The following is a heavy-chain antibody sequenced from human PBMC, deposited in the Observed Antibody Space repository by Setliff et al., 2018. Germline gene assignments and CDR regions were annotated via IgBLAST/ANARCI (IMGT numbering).Heavy chain of an antibody. J-gene: IGHJ4*02. CDR2: IKQDGSEK. V-gene: IGHV3-7*03. CDR1: GFTFSSYW. D-gene: IGHD3-16*01. Sequence: HPGGSLRLSCAASGFTFSSYWMSWVRQAPGKGLEWVANIKQDGSEKYYVDSVKGRFTVSRDNAKNSLYLQMTRLSAEDTAIYYCARTTGYRLEGDFDYWGQGTLVTVSS. CDR3: ARTTGYRLEGDFDY.